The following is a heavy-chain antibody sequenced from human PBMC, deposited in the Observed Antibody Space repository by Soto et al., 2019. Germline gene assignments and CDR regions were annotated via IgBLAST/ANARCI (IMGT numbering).Heavy chain of an antibody. CDR2: ISYDGSNK. D-gene: IGHD2-15*01. CDR3: AKETYSGPLDY. J-gene: IGHJ4*02. V-gene: IGHV3-30*18. CDR1: GFTFSSYG. Sequence: QVQLVESGGGVVQPGRSLRLSCAASGFTFSSYGMHWVRQAPGKGLEWVAVISYDGSNKYYADSVKCRFTISRDNSKNTLYLQMNSLRAEDTAVYYCAKETYSGPLDYWGQGTLVTVSS.